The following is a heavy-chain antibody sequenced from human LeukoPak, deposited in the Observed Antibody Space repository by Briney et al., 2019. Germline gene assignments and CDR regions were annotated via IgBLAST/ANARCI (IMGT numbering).Heavy chain of an antibody. J-gene: IGHJ4*02. CDR3: ARSSRFDWLLYFDS. CDR2: ISGYNGNT. D-gene: IGHD3-9*01. Sequence: SVNVFCKASGYTFTSYGINWVRQAPGQGLEWMGWISGYNGNTIYAENVQGRVTMTPDTSTSTAYIELGSLRSDDTAVFYCARSSRFDWLLYFDSWGQGTLVTVSS. CDR1: GYTFTSYG. V-gene: IGHV1-18*01.